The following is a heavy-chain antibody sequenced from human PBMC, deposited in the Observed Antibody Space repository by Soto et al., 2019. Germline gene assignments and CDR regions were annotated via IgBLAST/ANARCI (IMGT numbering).Heavy chain of an antibody. V-gene: IGHV3-30*03. CDR2: ISYDGSNK. J-gene: IGHJ3*02. CDR1: GFTFSSYG. CDR3: RIYNGRGSDWIRVVAASAI. D-gene: IGHD2-15*01. Sequence: QVQLVESGGGVVQPGRSLRLSCAASGFTFSSYGMHWVRQAPGKGLEWVAVISYDGSNKYYADSVKGRLTISRYNSKNTVSKKMSHVSGEDAGVYSCRIYNGRGSDWIRVVAASAICGQGTMVSVTS.